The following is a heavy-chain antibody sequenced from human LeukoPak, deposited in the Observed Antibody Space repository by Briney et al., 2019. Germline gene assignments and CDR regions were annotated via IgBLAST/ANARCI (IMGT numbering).Heavy chain of an antibody. D-gene: IGHD3-22*01. V-gene: IGHV3-48*01. Sequence: PGGSLRLSCAASRFTFRSYSMNWVRQAPGKGLEWGSYISGSSSTIYYADSVKGRFTISRDNGKNTLYLQMNSLRAEDTAVYYCARGSTYYDSSGQVPFDYWGQGTLVTVSS. J-gene: IGHJ4*02. CDR1: RFTFRSYS. CDR2: ISGSSSTI. CDR3: ARGSTYYDSSGQVPFDY.